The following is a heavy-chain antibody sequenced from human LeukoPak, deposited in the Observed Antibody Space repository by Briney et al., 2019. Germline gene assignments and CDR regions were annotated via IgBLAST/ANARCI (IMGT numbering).Heavy chain of an antibody. CDR3: AKQGLGGGDGSGAFDI. CDR1: GYRFTTYW. V-gene: IGHV5-51*01. J-gene: IGHJ3*02. Sequence: GESLKISCKGSGYRFTTYWITWVRQMPGKGLEWMGIIYPGDSDTRYSPSFQGHVTMTADKSIGTAYLQWSSLKASDTAMYYCAKQGLGGGDGSGAFDIWGQGTMVTVSS. D-gene: IGHD2-21*02. CDR2: IYPGDSDT.